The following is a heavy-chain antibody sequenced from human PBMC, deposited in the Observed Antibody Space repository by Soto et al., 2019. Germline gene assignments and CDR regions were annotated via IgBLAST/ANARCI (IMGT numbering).Heavy chain of an antibody. CDR3: ARETHYYDSSGYSAPFDY. V-gene: IGHV3-33*01. D-gene: IGHD3-22*01. CDR1: GFTFSSYG. J-gene: IGHJ4*02. CDR2: IWYDGSNK. Sequence: PGGSLRLSCAASGFTFSSYGMHWVRQAPGKGLEWVAVIWYDGSNKYYADSVKGRFTISRDNSKNTLYLQMNSLRAEDTAVYYCARETHYYDSSGYSAPFDYWGQGTLVTVSS.